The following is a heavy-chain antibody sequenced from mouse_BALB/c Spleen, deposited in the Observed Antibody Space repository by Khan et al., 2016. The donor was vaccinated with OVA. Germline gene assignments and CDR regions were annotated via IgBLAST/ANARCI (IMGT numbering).Heavy chain of an antibody. D-gene: IGHD3-3*01. CDR1: GYSITSDYA. CDR2: ISYSGST. V-gene: IGHV3-2*02. Sequence: VQLKESGPGLVKPSQSLSLTCTVTGYSITSDYAWNWIRQFSGNKLEWMGFISYSGSTSYNPSLKSRISITRDTSKNPFFLQLNSVTTEDTATYYCSRGTIGRFAYWGQGTLVTVSA. CDR3: SRGTIGRFAY. J-gene: IGHJ3*01.